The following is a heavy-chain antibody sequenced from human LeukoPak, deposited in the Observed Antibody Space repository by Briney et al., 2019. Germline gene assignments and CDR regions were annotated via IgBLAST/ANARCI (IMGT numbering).Heavy chain of an antibody. D-gene: IGHD3-3*01. CDR3: VRVKYDFWNGYYDH. V-gene: IGHV1-2*02. CDR1: GYTFTEYY. J-gene: IGHJ4*02. Sequence: ASVKVSCKASGYTFTEYYMHWVRQAPGQGVEGMGWINPDSGDTYYAQKFLGRVTMTRDTSISTAYMDLSSLRSDDTAVYYCVRVKYDFWNGYYDHWGQGTLVTVSS. CDR2: INPDSGDT.